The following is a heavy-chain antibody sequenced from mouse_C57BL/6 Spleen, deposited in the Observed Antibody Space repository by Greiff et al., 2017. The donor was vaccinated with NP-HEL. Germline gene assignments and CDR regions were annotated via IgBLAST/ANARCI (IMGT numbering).Heavy chain of an antibody. D-gene: IGHD1-1*01. CDR3: ARYDTTVGYFDV. Sequence: QVQLKQPGAELVKPGASVKLSCKASGYTFTSYWMQWVKQRPGQGLEWIGEIDPSDSYTNYNQKFKGKATLTVDTSSSTAYMQLSSLTSEDSAVYYCARYDTTVGYFDVWGTGTTVTVSS. J-gene: IGHJ1*03. V-gene: IGHV1-50*01. CDR2: IDPSDSYT. CDR1: GYTFTSYW.